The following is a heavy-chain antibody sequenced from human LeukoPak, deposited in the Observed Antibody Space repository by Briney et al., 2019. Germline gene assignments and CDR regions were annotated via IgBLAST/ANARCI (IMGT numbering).Heavy chain of an antibody. D-gene: IGHD3-10*02. J-gene: IGHJ6*03. V-gene: IGHV3-48*03. CDR3: AELGITMSGGV. Sequence: PGGSLRLSCAASGFTFSSYEMNWVRQAPRKGLEWGSYISSSGSTIYYADSVKGRFTISRDNAKNSLYLQMNSLRAEDTAVYYCAELGITMSGGVWGKGTTVTIS. CDR1: GFTFSSYE. CDR2: ISSSGSTI.